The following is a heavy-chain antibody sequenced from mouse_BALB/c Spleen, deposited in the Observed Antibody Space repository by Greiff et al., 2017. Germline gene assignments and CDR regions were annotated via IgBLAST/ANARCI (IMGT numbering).Heavy chain of an antibody. CDR2: IDPANGNT. CDR1: GFNIKDTY. V-gene: IGHV14-3*02. Sequence: EVQLQQSGAELVKPGASVKLSCTASGFNIKDTYMHWVKQRPEQGLEWIGRIDPANGNTKYDPKFQGKATITADTSSNTAYLQLSSLTSEDTAVYYCARLENYYAMDDWGQGTSVTVSS. CDR3: ARLENYYAMDD. J-gene: IGHJ4*01.